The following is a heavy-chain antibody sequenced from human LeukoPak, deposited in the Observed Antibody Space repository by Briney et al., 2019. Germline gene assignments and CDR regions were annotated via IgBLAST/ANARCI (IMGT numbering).Heavy chain of an antibody. Sequence: PGGSLRVSCLPSGITFSRYSMNWVRQAPGKGLEWVAYITTNSKTIYYVDSVRGRFAISRDNVKNFLYLQMTSLRVEDTAVYYCATYSDSTGYFKEAYSMWGQGTLVTVSS. CDR1: GITFSRYS. CDR2: ITTNSKTI. V-gene: IGHV3-48*04. CDR3: ATYSDSTGYFKEAYSM. J-gene: IGHJ3*02. D-gene: IGHD2-8*02.